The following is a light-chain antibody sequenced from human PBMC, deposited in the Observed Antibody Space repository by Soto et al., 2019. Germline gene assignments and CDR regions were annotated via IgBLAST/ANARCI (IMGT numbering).Light chain of an antibody. CDR1: QSVSSNY. CDR2: GAS. CDR3: QECDYFRLT. Sequence: DIVLTQSPGTLSLSPGERATLSCRASQSVSSNYLVWNQQRRGQAPRLLIYGASSRATGIQTRLSGSGSGQDYTLTITGLEHEGVAVYYCQECDYFRLTVGQGNAVE. J-gene: IGKJ1*01. V-gene: IGKV3-20*01.